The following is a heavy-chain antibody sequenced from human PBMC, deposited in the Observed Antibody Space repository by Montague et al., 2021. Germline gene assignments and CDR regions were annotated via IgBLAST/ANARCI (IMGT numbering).Heavy chain of an antibody. V-gene: IGHV3-74*01. D-gene: IGHD6-13*01. CDR2: ITLDGSRT. Sequence: SLRLSCAASGFSFSRYWMHWVRQAPGKGLLWVSRITLDGSRTTFADSVKGRFTTSRDNAKATLYLQMNSLRVEDTAVYYCARNLASAAPGAFDIWGQGTMVTVSS. J-gene: IGHJ3*02. CDR1: GFSFSRYW. CDR3: ARNLASAAPGAFDI.